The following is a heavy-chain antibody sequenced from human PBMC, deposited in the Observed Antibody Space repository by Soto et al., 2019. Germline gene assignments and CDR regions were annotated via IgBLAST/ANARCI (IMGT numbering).Heavy chain of an antibody. Sequence: EVQLVESGGGLVQAGGSRRLSCAASGFSFSSQVMHWVRQAPGKGLEYVSGISTNGGTTYYANSVKGKFTISRDNSKNTLYLQMGSLRGEDTAVYYCASGYGDEPPDAFDIWGQGTMVTVSS. V-gene: IGHV3-64*01. CDR1: GFSFSSQV. CDR3: ASGYGDEPPDAFDI. D-gene: IGHD4-17*01. J-gene: IGHJ3*02. CDR2: ISTNGGTT.